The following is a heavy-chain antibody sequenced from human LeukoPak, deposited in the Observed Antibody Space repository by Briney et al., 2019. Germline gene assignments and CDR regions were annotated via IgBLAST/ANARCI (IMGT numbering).Heavy chain of an antibody. D-gene: IGHD3-16*01. Sequence: PGGSLRLSCAASGFTFSSYAMHWVRQAPGKGLEWVAVISYDGSNKYYADSVKGRFTISRDNSKNTLYLQMNSLRAEDTAVYYCVRDSRLGPFMIPLYCFDYWGQGTLVTVSS. CDR2: ISYDGSNK. V-gene: IGHV3-30-3*01. CDR3: VRDSRLGPFMIPLYCFDY. CDR1: GFTFSSYA. J-gene: IGHJ4*02.